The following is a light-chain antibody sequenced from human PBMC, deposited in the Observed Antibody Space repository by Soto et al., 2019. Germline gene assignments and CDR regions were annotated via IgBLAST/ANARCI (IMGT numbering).Light chain of an antibody. Sequence: QSALTQPRSVSGSPGQSVTISCTGTSSDVGGYNYVSWYQQHPGKAPKLMIYDVSKRPSGVPDRFSGSKSGNTASLTISGLSAEDEADDYRCSYVGPFVVFGGGTKLTVL. CDR2: DVS. J-gene: IGLJ2*01. CDR3: CSYVGPFVV. CDR1: SSDVGGYNY. V-gene: IGLV2-11*01.